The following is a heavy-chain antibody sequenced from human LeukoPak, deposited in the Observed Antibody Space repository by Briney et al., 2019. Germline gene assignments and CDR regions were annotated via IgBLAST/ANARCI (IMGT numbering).Heavy chain of an antibody. CDR3: ARDPEFSYGYYFDY. CDR1: GFTFSSYE. V-gene: IGHV3-48*03. CDR2: ISGSGTTI. Sequence: PGGSLRLSCAASGFTFSSYEMNWVRQAPGKGLAWVSYISGSGTTIYYADSVKGRFTISRDNSKKSLYLQLNSLRAEDTAVYYCARDPEFSYGYYFDYWGQGTLVTVSS. D-gene: IGHD5-18*01. J-gene: IGHJ4*02.